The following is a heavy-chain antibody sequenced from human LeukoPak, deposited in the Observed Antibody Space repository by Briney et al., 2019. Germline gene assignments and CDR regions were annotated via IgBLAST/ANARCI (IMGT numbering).Heavy chain of an antibody. V-gene: IGHV3-23*01. D-gene: IGHD6-6*01. CDR1: GFTFSSYA. CDR3: AKAGSSGAAPYYMDV. CDR2: ISGSGGNT. Sequence: GGSLRLSCAASGFTFSSYAMSWVRQAPGKGLEWVSGISGSGGNTYNADSVKGRFTISRDNSNKYLHLQMNSLRAEDTAVYYCAKAGSSGAAPYYMDVWGKGTTVTVSS. J-gene: IGHJ6*03.